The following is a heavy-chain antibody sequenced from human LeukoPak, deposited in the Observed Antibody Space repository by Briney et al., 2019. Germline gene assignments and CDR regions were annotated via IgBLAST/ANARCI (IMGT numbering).Heavy chain of an antibody. V-gene: IGHV4-30-4*01. CDR3: ARDDYGDYGAFDI. CDR2: IYYSEST. CDR1: GGSISSGDYY. D-gene: IGHD4-17*01. J-gene: IGHJ3*02. Sequence: SSETLSLTCTVSGGSISSGDYYWSWLRQPPGKGLEWIGYIYYSESTYYNPSLKSRVTISVDTSKNQFSLKLSSVTAADTAVYYCARDDYGDYGAFDIWGQGTMVTVSS.